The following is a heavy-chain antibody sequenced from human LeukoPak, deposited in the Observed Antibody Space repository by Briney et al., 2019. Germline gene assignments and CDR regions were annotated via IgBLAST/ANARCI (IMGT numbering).Heavy chain of an antibody. J-gene: IGHJ6*02. Sequence: GRSLRLSCVATGFIFSNNGMHWVRQAPGKGLDWVAFIQYDGSSIHYADSVKGRFTTSRDNYKNTVYLQMNSLRAEDTAVYYCARESSTTRIGGLDVRGQGTTVIVSS. CDR3: ARESSTTRIGGLDV. D-gene: IGHD2-2*01. CDR1: GFIFSNNG. CDR2: IQYDGSSI. V-gene: IGHV3-33*01.